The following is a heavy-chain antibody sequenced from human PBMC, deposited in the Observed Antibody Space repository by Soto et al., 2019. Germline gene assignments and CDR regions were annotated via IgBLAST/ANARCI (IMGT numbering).Heavy chain of an antibody. D-gene: IGHD3-10*02. J-gene: IGHJ4*02. CDR2: IYSSGGT. Sequence: SETLSLTCTVSGGSISSSSCCWSWIRQPPGKGLEWMGYIYSSGGTNYNPSLKSRVTISVDTSKNQFSLKLSSVTAADTAVYYCARAMFGELFFFDYWGQGTLVTVSS. CDR3: ARAMFGELFFFDY. V-gene: IGHV4-61*01. CDR1: GGSISSSSCC.